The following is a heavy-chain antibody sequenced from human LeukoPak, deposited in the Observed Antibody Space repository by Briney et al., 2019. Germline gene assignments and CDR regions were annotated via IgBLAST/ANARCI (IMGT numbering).Heavy chain of an antibody. V-gene: IGHV1-18*01. D-gene: IGHD3-10*01. CDR1: GYTFTSYG. CDR2: ISAYNGNT. J-gene: IGHJ4*02. Sequence: ASVKVSCKASGYTFTSYGISWVRQAPGQGLEWMGWISAYNGNTNYAQKLQGRVTMTTDTSTSTAYMELRSLRSDDTAVYYCARATWFGELLYYYFDYWGQGTLVTVSS. CDR3: ARATWFGELLYYYFDY.